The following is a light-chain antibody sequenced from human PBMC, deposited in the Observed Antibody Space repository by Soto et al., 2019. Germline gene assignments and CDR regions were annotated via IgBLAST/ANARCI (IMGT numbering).Light chain of an antibody. CDR3: QQSYTTPPIT. Sequence: DVQMTQSPSSLSASVGDRVTITCRASQSISNYLNWYQQKPGKAPKLLIYGASSLQSGVPARFSGSGSGTDFTLTISSLHPEDFATYYCQQSYTTPPITFGQGTRLEIK. V-gene: IGKV1-39*01. J-gene: IGKJ5*01. CDR1: QSISNY. CDR2: GAS.